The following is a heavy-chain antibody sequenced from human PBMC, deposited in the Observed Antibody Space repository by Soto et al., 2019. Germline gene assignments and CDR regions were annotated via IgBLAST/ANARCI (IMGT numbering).Heavy chain of an antibody. D-gene: IGHD6-13*01. J-gene: IGHJ4*02. V-gene: IGHV4-59*01. CDR2: IYYSGST. CDR3: ARSIAAAGTGLDY. CDR1: GGSISSYY. Sequence: SETLSLTCTVSGGSISSYYWSWIRQPPGKGLEWIGYIYYSGSTNYNPSLKSRVTISVDTSKNQFSLKLSSVTAADTAVYYCARSIAAAGTGLDYWGQGTLVTAPQ.